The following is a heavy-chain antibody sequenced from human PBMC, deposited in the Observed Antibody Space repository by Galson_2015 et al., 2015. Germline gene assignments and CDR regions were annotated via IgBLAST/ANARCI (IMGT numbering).Heavy chain of an antibody. Sequence: SLRLSCAASGFTFSSYWMNWVRQAPGKGLEWVANIKQDGSEKYYVDSVKGRFTISRDNAKNSLYLQMNSLRAEDTAVYYCARDLRFLEWFFDYWGQGTLVTVSS. CDR3: ARDLRFLEWFFDY. J-gene: IGHJ4*02. V-gene: IGHV3-7*03. CDR1: GFTFSSYW. D-gene: IGHD3-3*01. CDR2: IKQDGSEK.